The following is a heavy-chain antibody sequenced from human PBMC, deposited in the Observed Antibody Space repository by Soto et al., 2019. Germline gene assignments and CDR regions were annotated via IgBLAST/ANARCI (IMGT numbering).Heavy chain of an antibody. CDR1: GFSLNTSGVG. Sequence: QITLKESGPTLVKPTQTLTLTCTFSGFSLNTSGVGVDWIPQPAGKALEWLALIYWDDDKRYSPSLNSRLTITNDTSKNQVVLTMTNMDPVDTATYYCTHAMLYCTGGSCTTWFDYWGQGTLVTVSS. CDR2: IYWDDDK. CDR3: THAMLYCTGGSCTTWFDY. J-gene: IGHJ4*02. D-gene: IGHD2-15*01. V-gene: IGHV2-5*02.